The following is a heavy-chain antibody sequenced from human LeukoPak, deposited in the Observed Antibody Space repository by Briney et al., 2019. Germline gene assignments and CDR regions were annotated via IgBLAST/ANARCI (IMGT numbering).Heavy chain of an antibody. CDR1: GFTVSSNY. D-gene: IGHD2-8*01. CDR2: IYSGGTT. J-gene: IGHJ4*02. V-gene: IGHV3-53*01. CDR3: ARNGGSVGY. Sequence: GGSLRLSCAASGFTVSSNYMRWVREAPGKGLEWVSVIYSGGTTYYPDSLKGRSTISSNNPKNSLYLQMNSLRAEDTAVYYCARNGGSVGYWGQGTLVTVSS.